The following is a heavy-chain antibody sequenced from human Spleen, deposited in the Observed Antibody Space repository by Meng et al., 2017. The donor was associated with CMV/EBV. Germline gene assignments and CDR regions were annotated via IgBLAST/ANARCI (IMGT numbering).Heavy chain of an antibody. CDR1: GFIFSSYA. V-gene: IGHV3-30*02. CDR2: IWYDRSNK. D-gene: IGHD6-6*01. J-gene: IGHJ3*02. CDR3: ATSRIPARVGAFDI. Sequence: GGSLRLSCAASGFIFSSYAMHWVRQAPGKGLEWVAFIWYDRSNKYYADSVKGRFTISRDNSKNTVYLQMNSLRVEDSAVYFCATSRIPARVGAFDIWGQGTMVTVSS.